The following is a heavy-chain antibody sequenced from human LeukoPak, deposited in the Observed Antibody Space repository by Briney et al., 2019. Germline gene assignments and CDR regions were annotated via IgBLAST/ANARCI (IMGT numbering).Heavy chain of an antibody. V-gene: IGHV4-59*01. Sequence: SETLSLTCAVSGGSMSSYHWNWIRQPPGRGLEWIAYIYYSGSTNYNPSLESRVTISIDTSKNQFSLKLTSVTAADTAVYYCARGDVFDIWGQGTLVTVSS. CDR2: IYYSGST. J-gene: IGHJ3*02. CDR3: ARGDVFDI. CDR1: GGSMSSYH.